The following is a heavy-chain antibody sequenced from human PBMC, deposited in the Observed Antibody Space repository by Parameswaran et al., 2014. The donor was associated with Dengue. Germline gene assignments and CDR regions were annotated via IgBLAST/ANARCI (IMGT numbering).Heavy chain of an antibody. V-gene: IGHV3-43*02. CDR3: AKDIGRDGLAHPLSPIDI. J-gene: IGHJ3*02. CDR2: ISGDGGST. Sequence: WIRQPPGKGLEWVSLISGDGGSTYYADSVKGRFTISRDNSKNSLYLQMNSLRTEDTALYYCAKDIGRDGLAHPLSPIDIWGQGTMVTVSS. D-gene: IGHD5-24*01.